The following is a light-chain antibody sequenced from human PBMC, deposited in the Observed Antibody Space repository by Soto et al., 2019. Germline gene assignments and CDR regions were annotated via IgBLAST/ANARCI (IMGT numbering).Light chain of an antibody. J-gene: IGKJ2*01. CDR1: QSLSTK. CDR3: HQYNNWRPVYT. Sequence: EIVLTQSPATLSVSPGERATLSCRASQSLSTKLAWYQQKPGQAPRLLIYDASTRATGIPARFSGCGCGTEFTLIIRSLQSEDFAVFYCHQYNNWRPVYTFGQGTKLEI. V-gene: IGKV3D-15*01. CDR2: DAS.